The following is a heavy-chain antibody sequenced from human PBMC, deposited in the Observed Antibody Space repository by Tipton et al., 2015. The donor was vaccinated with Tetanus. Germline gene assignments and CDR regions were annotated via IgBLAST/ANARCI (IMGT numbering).Heavy chain of an antibody. CDR1: GGSISSYY. V-gene: IGHV4-34*01. CDR3: ARVYPFIVVVPAARYSRGMDV. CDR2: INHSGST. D-gene: IGHD2-2*01. J-gene: IGHJ6*02. Sequence: TLSLTCTVSGGSISSYYWSWIRQPPGKGLEWIGEINHSGSTNYNPSLKSRVTISVDTSKNQFSLKLSSVTAADTAVYYCARVYPFIVVVPAARYSRGMDVWGQGTTVTVSS.